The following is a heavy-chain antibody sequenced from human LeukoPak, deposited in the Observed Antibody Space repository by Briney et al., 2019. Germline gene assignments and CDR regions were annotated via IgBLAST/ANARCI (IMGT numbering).Heavy chain of an antibody. J-gene: IGHJ5*02. Sequence: SETLSLTCTVSGDSISTYYWSWIRQPPGKGLEWIGCICNSGGTNYNPSLKSRVTISVDTSKNQFSLKLSSVTAADTAVCYCARVLTVVVVPAVWFDPWGQGTLVTVSS. V-gene: IGHV4-59*12. CDR2: ICNSGGT. CDR1: GDSISTYY. D-gene: IGHD2-2*01. CDR3: ARVLTVVVVPAVWFDP.